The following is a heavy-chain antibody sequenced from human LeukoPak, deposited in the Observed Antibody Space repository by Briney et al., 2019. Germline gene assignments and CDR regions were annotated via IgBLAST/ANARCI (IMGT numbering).Heavy chain of an antibody. V-gene: IGHV4-59*11. D-gene: IGHD3-3*01. CDR1: AGSISTPY. J-gene: IGHJ4*02. Sequence: PSETLSLTCTVSAGSISTPYWHWIRQSPGKRLEWMGFVFYGGITNYNPSLKSRVTISLDTSKTQFSLKLTSVTAADTAVYYCASGTVFGVITPQYFHYWGQGTRVTVSS. CDR2: VFYGGIT. CDR3: ASGTVFGVITPQYFHY.